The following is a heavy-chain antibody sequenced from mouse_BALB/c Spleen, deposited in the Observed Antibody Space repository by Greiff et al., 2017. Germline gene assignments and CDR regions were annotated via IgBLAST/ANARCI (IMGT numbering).Heavy chain of an antibody. Sequence: EVKLVESGGGLVQPGGSRKLSCAASGFTFSSFGMHWVRQAPEKGLEWVAYISSGSSTIYYADTVKGRFTISRDNPKNTLFLQMTSLRSEDTAMYYCARSLITTVGDWYFDVWGAGTTVTVSS. CDR3: ARSLITTVGDWYFDV. CDR2: ISSGSSTI. D-gene: IGHD1-1*01. CDR1: GFTFSSFG. J-gene: IGHJ1*01. V-gene: IGHV5-17*02.